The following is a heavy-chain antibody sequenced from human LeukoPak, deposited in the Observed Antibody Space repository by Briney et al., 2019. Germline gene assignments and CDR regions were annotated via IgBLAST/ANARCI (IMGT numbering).Heavy chain of an antibody. CDR2: IKSDGSIT. D-gene: IGHD6-25*01. CDR1: GFTFSSYW. J-gene: IGHJ3*02. V-gene: IGHV3-74*01. Sequence: PGGSLRLSCAASGFTFSSYWMHWVRQAPGKGLVWVSRIKSDGSITNYADSVKGRFTISRDNAKNTLYVQMNSPRAEDTAVYYCARVGARLGAFDIWGQGTMVTVSS. CDR3: ARVGARLGAFDI.